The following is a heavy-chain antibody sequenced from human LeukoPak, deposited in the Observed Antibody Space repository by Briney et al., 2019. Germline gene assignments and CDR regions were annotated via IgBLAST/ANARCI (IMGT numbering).Heavy chain of an antibody. V-gene: IGHV3-48*04. Sequence: GSLRLSCAASGFTFSSYSMNWVRQAPGKGLEWVSYISSSSSTIYYADSVKGRFTISRDNAKNSLYLQMNSLRAEDTAVYYCARESIAAAGPGFDYWGQGTLVTVSS. J-gene: IGHJ4*02. D-gene: IGHD6-13*01. CDR3: ARESIAAAGPGFDY. CDR2: ISSSSSTI. CDR1: GFTFSSYS.